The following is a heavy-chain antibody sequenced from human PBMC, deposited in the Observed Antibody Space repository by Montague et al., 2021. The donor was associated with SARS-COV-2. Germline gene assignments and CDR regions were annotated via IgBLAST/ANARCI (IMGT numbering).Heavy chain of an antibody. D-gene: IGHD2-15*01. J-gene: IGHJ6*02. CDR2: IYYSGST. CDR3: ARSVRGYCNDDSCLARYYYGLDV. V-gene: IGHV4-31*03. CDR1: SGSINSGGFY. Sequence: TLSSTCSVSSGSINSGGFYWSWICQPPGKGLEWIGYIYYSGSTYYNPCLESRLTISVDTSKNQFSLNLSSVTAADTAVYYCARSVRGYCNDDSCLARYYYGLDVWGQGTTVTVSS.